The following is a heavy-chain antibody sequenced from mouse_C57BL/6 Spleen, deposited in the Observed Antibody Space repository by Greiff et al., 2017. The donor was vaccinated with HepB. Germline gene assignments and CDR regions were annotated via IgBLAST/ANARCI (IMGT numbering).Heavy chain of an antibody. CDR1: GYTFTSYW. CDR3: ARYDYDDEGLDY. D-gene: IGHD2-4*01. Sequence: VQLQQPGAELVMPGASVKLSCKASGYTFTSYWMHWVKQRPGQGLEWIGEIDPSDSYTNYNQKFKGKSTLTVDKSSSTAYMQLSSLTSEDSAVYYCARYDYDDEGLDYWGQGTTLTVSS. CDR2: IDPSDSYT. J-gene: IGHJ2*01. V-gene: IGHV1-69*01.